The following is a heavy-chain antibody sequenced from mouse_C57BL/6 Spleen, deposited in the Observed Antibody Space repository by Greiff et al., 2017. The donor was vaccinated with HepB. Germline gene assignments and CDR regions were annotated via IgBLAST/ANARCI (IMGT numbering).Heavy chain of an antibody. D-gene: IGHD1-1*01. Sequence: VQLQQSGPELVKPGASVKISCKASGYAFSSSWMNWVKQRPGKGLEWIGRIYPGDGDTNYNGKFKGKATLTADKSSSTAYLQLSSLTSEDSAVYFCARGTYYFGRKGAMDDWGQGTSVTVSS. CDR3: ARGTYYFGRKGAMDD. CDR2: IYPGDGDT. CDR1: GYAFSSSW. J-gene: IGHJ4*01. V-gene: IGHV1-82*01.